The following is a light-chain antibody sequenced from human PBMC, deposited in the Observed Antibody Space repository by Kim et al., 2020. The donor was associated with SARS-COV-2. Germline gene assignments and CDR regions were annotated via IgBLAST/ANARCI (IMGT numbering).Light chain of an antibody. CDR2: KAS. CDR1: QSVSSW. CDR3: QQYDSHPYT. J-gene: IGKJ2*01. V-gene: IGKV1-5*03. Sequence: DIQMTQSPSTLSASVGDRVTITCRASQSVSSWLAWYQQKPGKAPKLLIYKASTLEGGVPSRFSSRGSGTEFTLTINSLQPDDFATYSCQQYDSHPYTFGQGTKLEI.